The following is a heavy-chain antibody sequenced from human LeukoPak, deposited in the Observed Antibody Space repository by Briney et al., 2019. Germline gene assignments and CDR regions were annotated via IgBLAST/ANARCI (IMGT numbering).Heavy chain of an antibody. J-gene: IGHJ4*02. CDR1: GFTFSSYS. V-gene: IGHV3-23*01. D-gene: IGHD4-11*01. Sequence: GGSLRLSCAASGFTFSSYSMNWVRQAPGKGLEWVSGLSASGGLTYYSDSVKGRFTISRDNSKNTLYLQMNSLRADDTAVYYCAKGGSSYSEMDYWGQGTLVTVSS. CDR2: LSASGGLT. CDR3: AKGGSSYSEMDY.